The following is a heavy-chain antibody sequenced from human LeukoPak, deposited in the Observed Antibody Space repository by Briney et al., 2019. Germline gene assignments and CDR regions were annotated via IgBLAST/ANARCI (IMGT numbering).Heavy chain of an antibody. V-gene: IGHV3-11*04. CDR2: ISTSGSTE. D-gene: IGHD6-13*01. CDR3: ARRRLSSSWYPDYFDF. Sequence: GGSLRLSCAASGFTFSDYYMTWIRQAPGKGLEWVSYISTSGSTEYYADSVKGRFTISRDNAENSLYLQMNSLRAEDTAVYFCARRRLSSSWYPDYFDFWGQGTLVTVSS. J-gene: IGHJ4*02. CDR1: GFTFSDYY.